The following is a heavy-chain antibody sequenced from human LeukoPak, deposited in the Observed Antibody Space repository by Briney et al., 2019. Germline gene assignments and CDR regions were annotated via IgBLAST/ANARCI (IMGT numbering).Heavy chain of an antibody. V-gene: IGHV4-59*06. CDR1: GGSISSHY. Sequence: PSETLSLTCTVSGGSISSHYWSWIRQPPGKGLEWIGYIYYSGSTYYNPSLKSRVTISVDTSKNQFSLKLSSVTAADPAVYYCARDRPYDSSEWGQGTLVTVSS. CDR3: ARDRPYDSSE. J-gene: IGHJ4*02. D-gene: IGHD3-22*01. CDR2: IYYSGST.